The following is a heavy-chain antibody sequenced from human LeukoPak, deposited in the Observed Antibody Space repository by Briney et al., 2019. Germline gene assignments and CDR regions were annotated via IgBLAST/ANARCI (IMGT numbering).Heavy chain of an antibody. Sequence: SETLSLTCTVSGGSISSSSYYWGWIRQPPGKGLEWIGSIYYSGSTYYNPSLKSRVTISVDTSKNQFSLKLSSVTAADTAVYYCARSGSYHNNFDYWGQGTLVTVSS. V-gene: IGHV4-39*01. D-gene: IGHD1-26*01. CDR3: ARSGSYHNNFDY. CDR1: GGSISSSSYY. CDR2: IYYSGST. J-gene: IGHJ4*02.